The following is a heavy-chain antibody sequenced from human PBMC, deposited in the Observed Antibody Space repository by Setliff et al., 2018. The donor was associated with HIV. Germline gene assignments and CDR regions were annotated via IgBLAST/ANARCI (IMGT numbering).Heavy chain of an antibody. D-gene: IGHD6-6*01. CDR3: ARAWAMQQLVPAY. CDR1: GFTFSSYA. J-gene: IGHJ4*02. V-gene: IGHV3-23*01. Sequence: HPGGSLRLSCAASGFTFSSYAMSWVRQAPGSGLEWVSGITANDGNSYYADSVKGRFTISRDNSKNTLYLQMNSLRVEDTAIYYCARAWAMQQLVPAYWGQGTLVTVSS. CDR2: ITANDGNS.